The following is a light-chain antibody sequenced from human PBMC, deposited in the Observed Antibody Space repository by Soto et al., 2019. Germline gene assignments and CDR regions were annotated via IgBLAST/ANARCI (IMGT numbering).Light chain of an antibody. CDR1: SSDVGGYDY. V-gene: IGLV2-14*03. J-gene: IGLJ1*01. CDR2: DVS. Sequence: QSALPQPASVSGSPGQSITVSCTGTSSDVGGYDYVSWYQHHPGKAPKLMIYDVSYRPSGVSNRFSGSKSGNTASLTISGLQAEDEADYYCSSYTSSSTLVFGTGTQLTVL. CDR3: SSYTSSSTLV.